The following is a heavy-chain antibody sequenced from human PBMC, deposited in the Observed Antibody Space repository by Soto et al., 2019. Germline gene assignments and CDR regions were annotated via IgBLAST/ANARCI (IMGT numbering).Heavy chain of an antibody. J-gene: IGHJ4*02. D-gene: IGHD6-19*01. V-gene: IGHV3-23*01. Sequence: HPGGSLRLSCVASGFTFGSYAMSWVRRAPGKGLEWVSTINDRGDLRYYADSVRGRFTISRDNSKNTLYLQVNNLRAEDTARYNCAKAFGDWYPFEKWGLGALVTVSS. CDR3: AKAFGDWYPFEK. CDR2: INDRGDLR. CDR1: GFTFGSYA.